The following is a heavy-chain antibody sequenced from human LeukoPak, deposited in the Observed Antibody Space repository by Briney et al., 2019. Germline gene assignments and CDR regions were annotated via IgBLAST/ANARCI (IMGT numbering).Heavy chain of an antibody. J-gene: IGHJ4*02. V-gene: IGHV1-18*01. CDR1: GYTFTSYG. Sequence: ASVKVSCKASGYTFTSYGISWVRQAPGHGLEWIGLITAYNGNTNYAQKRQGRVTMTTDTSTSTAYMELRSLRSDAAAVYSCARDRVAVAAPPRPWGQGTLVTVSS. CDR3: ARDRVAVAAPPRP. CDR2: ITAYNGNT. D-gene: IGHD6-19*01.